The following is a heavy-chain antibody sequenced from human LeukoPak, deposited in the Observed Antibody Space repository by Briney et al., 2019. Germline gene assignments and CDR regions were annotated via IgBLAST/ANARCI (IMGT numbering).Heavy chain of an antibody. CDR2: IVHSGNT. CDR1: GGSFSGYY. J-gene: IGHJ3*02. V-gene: IGHV4-34*12. Sequence: KPSETLSLTCAVYGGSFSGYYWSWIRQLPGKGLEWIGEIVHSGNTKYNPSLKSRVTISVDTSKNQFSLNLTSVTAADTAVYYCARFGSSTWYKGAFDIWGQGTMVTVAS. D-gene: IGHD6-13*01. CDR3: ARFGSSTWYKGAFDI.